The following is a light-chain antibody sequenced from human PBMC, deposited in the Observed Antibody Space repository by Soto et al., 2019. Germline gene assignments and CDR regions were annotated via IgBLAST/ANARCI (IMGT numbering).Light chain of an antibody. CDR3: QQYYSTPLT. CDR2: WSS. J-gene: IGKJ4*01. Sequence: DIVMTQSPDSLAVSLGERATVDCKSSQSVFYSSNNKNYLAWYQQKPGQPPKLLIYWSSTRESGVPDRFSGSGSATDFTLTISSLQAEDGAVYYCQQYYSTPLTFGGGTNVEIK. CDR1: QSVFYSSNNKNY. V-gene: IGKV4-1*01.